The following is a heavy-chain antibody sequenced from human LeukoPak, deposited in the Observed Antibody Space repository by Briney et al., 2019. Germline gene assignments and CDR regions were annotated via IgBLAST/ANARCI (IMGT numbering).Heavy chain of an antibody. V-gene: IGHV4-34*01. CDR3: ARHPHYVWGSYRYTGIDY. D-gene: IGHD3-16*02. Sequence: SETLSLTCAVYGGSFSGYYWSWIRQPPGKGLEWIGEINHSGSTNYNPSLKSRVTISVDTSKNQFSLKLSSVTAADTAVYYCARHPHYVWGSYRYTGIDYWGQGTLVTVSS. CDR1: GGSFSGYY. J-gene: IGHJ4*02. CDR2: INHSGST.